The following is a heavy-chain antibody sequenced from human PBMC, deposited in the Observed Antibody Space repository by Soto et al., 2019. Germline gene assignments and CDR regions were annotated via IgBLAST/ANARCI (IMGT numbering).Heavy chain of an antibody. CDR2: VSIGGST. D-gene: IGHD2-15*01. CDR1: GFTFSRYA. CDR3: AKRRGARGHFDY. Sequence: LRLSCEASGFTFSRYAMGWVRQGPGKGLEWVAVVSIGGSTHYADSVRGRFTISRDNSKNTLSLQMNSLTAEDTAVYFCAKRRGARGHFDYWGQGALVTVSS. J-gene: IGHJ4*02. V-gene: IGHV3-23*01.